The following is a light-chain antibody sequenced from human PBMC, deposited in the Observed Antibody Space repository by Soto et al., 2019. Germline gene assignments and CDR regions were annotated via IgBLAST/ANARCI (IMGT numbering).Light chain of an antibody. J-gene: IGLJ1*01. V-gene: IGLV2-14*01. CDR1: SSDVGGYNY. CDR3: SSYTSSSTLLYV. CDR2: DVS. Sequence: QSALTQPASVSGSPGQSITISCTGTSSDVGGYNYVSWYQQHPGKAPKLMIYDVSNRPSGVSNRFSASKSGNTASLTISGFQSEDEADYYGSSYTSSSTLLYVFGTGTKVTVL.